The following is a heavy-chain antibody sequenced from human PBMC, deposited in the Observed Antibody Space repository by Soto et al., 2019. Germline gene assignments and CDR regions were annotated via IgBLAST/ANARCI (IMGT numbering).Heavy chain of an antibody. J-gene: IGHJ6*02. CDR1: GFTFSSYS. D-gene: IGHD2-15*01. CDR3: ALGYCSGGSCYSAGYYYYGMDV. V-gene: IGHV3-48*02. CDR2: ISSSSSTI. Sequence: PGGSLRLSCAASGFTFSSYSMNWVRQAPGKGLEWVSYISSSSSTIYYADSVKGRFTISRDNAKNSLYLQMNSLRDEDTAVYYCALGYCSGGSCYSAGYYYYGMDVWGQGTTVTVS.